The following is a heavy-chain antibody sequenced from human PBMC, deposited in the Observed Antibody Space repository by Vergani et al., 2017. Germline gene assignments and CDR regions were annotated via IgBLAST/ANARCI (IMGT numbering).Heavy chain of an antibody. CDR3: ARHVSSVNRNHYYYYMDV. CDR2: IYYSGST. D-gene: IGHD3-22*01. CDR1: GGSISSYY. J-gene: IGHJ6*03. Sequence: QVQLQESGPGLVKPSETLSLTCTVSGGSISSYYWSWIRQPPGKGLEWIGYIYYSGSTNYNPSLKSRVTISVDTSKNQFSLKLSSVTAADTAVYYCARHVSSVNRNHYYYYMDVWGKGTTVTVSS. V-gene: IGHV4-59*01.